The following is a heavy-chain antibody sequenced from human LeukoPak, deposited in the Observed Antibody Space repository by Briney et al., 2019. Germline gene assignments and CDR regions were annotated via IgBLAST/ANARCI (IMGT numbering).Heavy chain of an antibody. CDR2: IKEDGSER. CDR1: GFTFSSYW. D-gene: IGHD3-10*01. V-gene: IGHV3-7*01. Sequence: PGGSLRLPCAASGFTFSSYWMSWVRQAPGRGLEWVANIKEDGSERHYVDSIKGRFTISRDNAKNSLFLQMSSLRDEDTAVYFCARDSAKGGSAGMIGVSDYWGQGTLVTVSS. J-gene: IGHJ4*02. CDR3: ARDSAKGGSAGMIGVSDY.